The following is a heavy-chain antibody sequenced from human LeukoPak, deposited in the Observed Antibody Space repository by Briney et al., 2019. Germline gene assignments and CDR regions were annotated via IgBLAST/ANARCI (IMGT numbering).Heavy chain of an antibody. Sequence: ASVKVSCKVSGYTLTELSMHWVRQAPGQGLEWMGIINPSGGSTSYAQKFQGRVTMTRDTSTSTVYMELSSLRSEDTAVYYCARDRWDCSGGSCNSFDYWGQGTLVTVSS. V-gene: IGHV1-46*01. CDR1: GYTLTELS. CDR3: ARDRWDCSGGSCNSFDY. D-gene: IGHD2-15*01. J-gene: IGHJ4*02. CDR2: INPSGGST.